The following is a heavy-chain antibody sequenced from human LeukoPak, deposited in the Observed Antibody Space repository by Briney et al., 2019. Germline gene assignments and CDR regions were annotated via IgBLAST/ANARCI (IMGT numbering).Heavy chain of an antibody. V-gene: IGHV3-53*01. CDR3: AGEPGIRNGMDV. J-gene: IGHJ6*02. CDR1: EFTVSANY. CDR2: TYPGGDT. Sequence: PGGSLRLSCAASEFTVSANYMNWVRQAPGKGLEWVSVTYPGGDTYYADSVEGRFTISRDTSKNTLFLLMNNLRAEDTAVYYCAGEPGIRNGMDVWGQGTTVTVSS.